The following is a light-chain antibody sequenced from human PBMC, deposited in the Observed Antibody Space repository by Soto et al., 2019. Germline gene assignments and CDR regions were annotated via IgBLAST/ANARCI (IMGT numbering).Light chain of an antibody. Sequence: EIVLTQSPGTLSLSPGERATLSCRASQSVSSSYLAWYQQKPGQAPRLLIYGASSRATGIPDRFSGSGSGTDFTLTISRLEPEDFAVYYCQQYGSSPPKVTFGGGNKVEIK. CDR2: GAS. J-gene: IGKJ4*01. CDR3: QQYGSSPPKVT. CDR1: QSVSSSY. V-gene: IGKV3-20*01.